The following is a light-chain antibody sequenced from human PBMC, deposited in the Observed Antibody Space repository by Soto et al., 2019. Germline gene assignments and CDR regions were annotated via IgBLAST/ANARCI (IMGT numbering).Light chain of an antibody. Sequence: QSALTQPPSVSGAPGQRVTISCTGSSSNIGAGYDVHWYQQLPGTAPKLLIYGNTNRPSGVPDRFSGSRSGTSASLAITGLQAEDEAEYYCPAWDDSLNGWVFGGGTKVTVL. CDR1: SSNIGAGYD. V-gene: IGLV1-40*01. J-gene: IGLJ3*02. CDR3: PAWDDSLNGWV. CDR2: GNT.